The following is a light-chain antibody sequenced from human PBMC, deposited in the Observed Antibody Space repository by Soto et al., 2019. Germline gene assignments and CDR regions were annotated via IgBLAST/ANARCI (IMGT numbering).Light chain of an antibody. J-gene: IGLJ2*01. V-gene: IGLV2-23*01. CDR3: CSYASSSTI. Sequence: QSALTQPASLSGSPGQSITISCTGTSSDVGSYNLVSWYQHHPGKAPKLMIYEGSKRPSGVSDRFSGSKSGNTASLTISGLQAEDEADYYCCSYASSSTIFGGGTKVTVL. CDR2: EGS. CDR1: SSDVGSYNL.